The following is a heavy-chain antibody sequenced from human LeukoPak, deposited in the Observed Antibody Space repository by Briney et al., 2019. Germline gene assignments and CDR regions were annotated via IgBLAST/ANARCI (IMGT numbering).Heavy chain of an antibody. V-gene: IGHV4-34*01. CDR2: INHSGST. CDR3: ARDESYYDFWSGYYQNWFDP. Sequence: SETLSLTCAVYGGSFSGYYWSWFRQPPGKGLEWIGEINHSGSTNYNPSLKSRVTISVDTSKNQFSLKLSSVTAADTAVYYCARDESYYDFWSGYYQNWFDPWGQGTLVTVSS. D-gene: IGHD3-3*01. CDR1: GGSFSGYY. J-gene: IGHJ5*02.